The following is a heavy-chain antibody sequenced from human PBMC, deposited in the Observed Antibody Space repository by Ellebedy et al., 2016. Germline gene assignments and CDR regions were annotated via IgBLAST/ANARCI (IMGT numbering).Heavy chain of an antibody. V-gene: IGHV3-30-3*01. D-gene: IGHD6-19*01. CDR1: GFTFSSYA. Sequence: GGSLRLSCAASGFTFSSYAMHWVRQAPGKGLEWVAVISYDGSNKYYADSVKGRFTISRDNSKNTLYLQMNSLRAEDTAVYYCARDLGRIAVAGLIDYWGQGTLVTVSS. CDR2: ISYDGSNK. J-gene: IGHJ4*02. CDR3: ARDLGRIAVAGLIDY.